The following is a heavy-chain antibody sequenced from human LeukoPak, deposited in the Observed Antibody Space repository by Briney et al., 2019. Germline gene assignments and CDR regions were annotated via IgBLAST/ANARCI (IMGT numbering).Heavy chain of an antibody. V-gene: IGHV3-23*01. CDR3: AKCMSATGVCLNFDS. Sequence: GGSLRLSCEASGFTFLNYAMSWVRQAPGKGLQWVSGISGRDDTTYYTDSPEGSTYYTNSAEGRFTVSRDNSKNTVYLQIDSLGVEDTAVYYCAKCMSATGVCLNFDSWGQGILVTVSS. CDR2: ISGRDDTTYYTDSPEGST. J-gene: IGHJ4*02. D-gene: IGHD2-21*02. CDR1: GFTFLNYA.